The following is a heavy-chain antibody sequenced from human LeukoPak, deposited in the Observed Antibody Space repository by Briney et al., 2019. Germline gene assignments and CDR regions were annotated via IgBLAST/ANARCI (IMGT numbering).Heavy chain of an antibody. Sequence: PGRSLRLSCAASGFTFSSYAMHWVRQAPGKGLEWVAVISYDGSNKYYADSMKGRFTISRDNSKNTLYLQMNSLRAEDTAVYYCARERVVEVVVVPAEFWFDPWGQGTLVTVSS. J-gene: IGHJ5*02. CDR2: ISYDGSNK. CDR1: GFTFSSYA. CDR3: ARERVVEVVVVPAEFWFDP. V-gene: IGHV3-30-3*01. D-gene: IGHD2-2*01.